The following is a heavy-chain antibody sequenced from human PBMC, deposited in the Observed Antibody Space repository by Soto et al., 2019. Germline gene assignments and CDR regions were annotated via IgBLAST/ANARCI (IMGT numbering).Heavy chain of an antibody. V-gene: IGHV1-69*01. CDR2: IIPISDTT. D-gene: IGHD2-2*01. CDR1: GGTFSSYA. Sequence: QVQLVQSGAEVKKPGSSVKVSCKASGGTFSSYAISWVRQAPGQGLEWMGGIIPISDTTNYAQKFQGRVTITADESTSTAYMALSRLRSADTAVYYCARSQGSSTSLEIYYYYYYGMDVWGQGTTVTVSS. CDR3: ARSQGSSTSLEIYYYYYYGMDV. J-gene: IGHJ6*02.